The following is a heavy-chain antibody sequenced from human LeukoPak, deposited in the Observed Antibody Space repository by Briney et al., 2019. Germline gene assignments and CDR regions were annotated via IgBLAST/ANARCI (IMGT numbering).Heavy chain of an antibody. D-gene: IGHD1-26*01. V-gene: IGHV4-59*01. J-gene: IGHJ4*02. CDR3: ARDRGGSYFFDY. CDR1: GGSTSSYY. Sequence: PSETLSLTCTVSGGSTSSYYWSWIRQPPGKGLEWIGYIYYSGSTNYNPSLKSRVTISVDTSKNQFSLKLSSVTAADTAVYYCARDRGGSYFFDYWGQGTLVTVSS. CDR2: IYYSGST.